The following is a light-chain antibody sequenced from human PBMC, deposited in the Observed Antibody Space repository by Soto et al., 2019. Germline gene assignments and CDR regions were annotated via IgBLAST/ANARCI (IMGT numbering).Light chain of an antibody. V-gene: IGKV1-12*01. CDR3: QQAASFPIT. Sequence: DIQMTQSPSYVSSSVGDRVTITCRASQGIKNCLAWYQQKPGKAPNLLIYTASSLQSGIPSRFSGSGAGTDFTLTINSLQPEDFATYYCQQAASFPITVGQGTRLEIK. CDR1: QGIKNC. CDR2: TAS. J-gene: IGKJ5*01.